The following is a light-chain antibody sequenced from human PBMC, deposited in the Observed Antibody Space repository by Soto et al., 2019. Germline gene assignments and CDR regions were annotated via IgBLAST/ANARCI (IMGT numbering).Light chain of an antibody. Sequence: QSVLTQPPSVSGAPGQRGTISCTGSSSNIGAGYDVHWYQQLPGRAPKLLIYGNTNRPSGVPDRFSGSKSGTSASLAITGLQAEDGADYYCLSFDSSLSVVFGGGTKLTVL. CDR2: GNT. J-gene: IGLJ2*01. CDR3: LSFDSSLSVV. V-gene: IGLV1-40*01. CDR1: SSNIGAGYD.